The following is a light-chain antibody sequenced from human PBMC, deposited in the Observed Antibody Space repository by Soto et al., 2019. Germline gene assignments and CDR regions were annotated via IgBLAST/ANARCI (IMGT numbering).Light chain of an antibody. V-gene: IGKV3-20*01. CDR1: QTVSIKY. Sequence: EIVLTQSPDTLSLSPGEEATLSCRASQTVSIKYLAWYQQKPGQPPRLLIYGGSSRAAGIPDRFSGSGSGTDFTLTISRLEPEDFAVYYCQQYGSSGTFGQGTKVDIK. CDR3: QQYGSSGT. CDR2: GGS. J-gene: IGKJ1*01.